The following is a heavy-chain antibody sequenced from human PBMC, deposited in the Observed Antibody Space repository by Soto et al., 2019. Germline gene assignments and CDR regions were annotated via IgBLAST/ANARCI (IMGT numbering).Heavy chain of an antibody. J-gene: IGHJ4*02. Sequence: PSETLSLTCAVYGGSFSGYYWSWICQSPGKGLEWIGEINHSGSSISNPSLKSRVTISVDTSKNQFSLKLRSVTAADTAAYYCARGISVIVEVHRDAPDKYYFDSWSQGTLVPVSS. D-gene: IGHD2-15*01. V-gene: IGHV4-34*01. CDR3: ARGISVIVEVHRDAPDKYYFDS. CDR2: INHSGSS. CDR1: GGSFSGYY.